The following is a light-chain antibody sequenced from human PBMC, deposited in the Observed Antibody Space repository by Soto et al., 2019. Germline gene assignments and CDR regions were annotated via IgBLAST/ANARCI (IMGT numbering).Light chain of an antibody. J-gene: IGKJ1*01. Sequence: EFVLTQSPGTLSLSPGEIATLSFRASQSVISSYLAWYQQKPGQAPRALIYGASSRATGIPDRFSGSGSGTDFTLTIRRLEPEDFAVYYCQQYGRSMWTFGQGTKVDIK. CDR2: GAS. V-gene: IGKV3-20*01. CDR1: QSVISSY. CDR3: QQYGRSMWT.